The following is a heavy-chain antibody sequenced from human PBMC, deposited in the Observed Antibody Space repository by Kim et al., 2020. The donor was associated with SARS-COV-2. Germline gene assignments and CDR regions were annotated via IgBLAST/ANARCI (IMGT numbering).Heavy chain of an antibody. V-gene: IGHV3-30*18. D-gene: IGHD3-16*01. J-gene: IGHJ6*02. CDR2: ISYDGSNK. Sequence: GGSLRLSCAASGFTFSSYGMHWVRQAPGKGLEWVAVISYDGSNKYYADSVKGRFTISRDNSKNTLYLQMNSLRAEDTAVYYCAKVRDVEYYYYYGMDVWGQGTTVTVSS. CDR3: AKVRDVEYYYYYGMDV. CDR1: GFTFSSYG.